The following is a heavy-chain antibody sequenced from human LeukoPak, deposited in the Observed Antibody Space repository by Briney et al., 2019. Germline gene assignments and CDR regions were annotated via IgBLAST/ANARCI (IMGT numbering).Heavy chain of an antibody. Sequence: GSVKVSCKASGYSFTSYDLNWVRQAPGQGLEWMGWTNPNSGGTNYAQKFQGRVTMTRDTSISTAYMELSRLRSDDTAVYYCARSWFGESIGDYWGQGTLVTVSS. CDR1: GYSFTSYD. J-gene: IGHJ4*02. V-gene: IGHV1-2*02. CDR3: ARSWFGESIGDY. CDR2: TNPNSGGT. D-gene: IGHD3-10*01.